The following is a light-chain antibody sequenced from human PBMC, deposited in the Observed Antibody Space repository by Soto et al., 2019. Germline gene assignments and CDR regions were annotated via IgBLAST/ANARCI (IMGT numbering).Light chain of an antibody. CDR2: EVT. J-gene: IGLJ1*01. CDR1: NSDVGGYNY. Sequence: QSALTQPASVSGSPGQSITISCTGTNSDVGGYNYVSWYQQHPDKAPKLMIFEVTNRPSGISNRFSGSKSGNTASLTISGLQAEDEADYYCSSYTSSSTLYVFGTGTKLTVL. V-gene: IGLV2-14*01. CDR3: SSYTSSSTLYV.